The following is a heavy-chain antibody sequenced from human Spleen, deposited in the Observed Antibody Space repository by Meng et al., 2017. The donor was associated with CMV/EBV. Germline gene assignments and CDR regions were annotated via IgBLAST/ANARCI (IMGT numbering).Heavy chain of an antibody. CDR2: INHSGST. CDR1: GGSFSGYY. Sequence: QVALQEWGARLLKPSWTLSLPFAVSGGSFSGYYWSWIRQPPGKGLEWIGEINHSGSTNYNPSLKSRVTISVDTSKNQFSLKLSSVTAADTAVYYCARGPQFGWYWGQGTLVTVSS. V-gene: IGHV4-34*01. J-gene: IGHJ4*02. CDR3: ARGPQFGWY. D-gene: IGHD3-10*01.